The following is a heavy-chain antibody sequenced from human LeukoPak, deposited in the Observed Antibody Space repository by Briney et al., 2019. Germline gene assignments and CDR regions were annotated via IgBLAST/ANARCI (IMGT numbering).Heavy chain of an antibody. J-gene: IGHJ4*02. Sequence: ASVKVSSKASGYTFTIYGIGWVRQAPGQGLEWMGWISAYNGNTNYAQKLQGRVTMTTDTSTSTAYLELRSLRSDDTAVYYCARDLDLTTATCSDYWGQRSLVTVSS. CDR2: ISAYNGNT. D-gene: IGHD4-17*01. CDR1: GYTFTIYG. CDR3: ARDLDLTTATCSDY. V-gene: IGHV1-18*01.